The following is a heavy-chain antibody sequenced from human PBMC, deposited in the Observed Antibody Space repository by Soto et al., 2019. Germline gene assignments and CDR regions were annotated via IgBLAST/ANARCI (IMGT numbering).Heavy chain of an antibody. CDR3: TRAAGGYYAYFDY. Sequence: SLRLSCTASGFTFGDYAMNWVRQAPGKGLEWVGFIRSKPYGGTTEYAASVKGRFTISRDDSKSIAYLQMNSLKTDDTAVYYCTRAAGGYYAYFDYWGQGTLVTVSS. D-gene: IGHD3-10*01. J-gene: IGHJ4*02. V-gene: IGHV3-49*04. CDR1: GFTFGDYA. CDR2: IRSKPYGGTT.